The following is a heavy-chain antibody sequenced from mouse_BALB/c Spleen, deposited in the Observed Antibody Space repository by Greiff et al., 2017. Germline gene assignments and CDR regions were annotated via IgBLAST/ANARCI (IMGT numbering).Heavy chain of an antibody. V-gene: IGHV5-6-4*01. CDR3: TRERGITTGAMDY. CDR1: GFTFSSYT. D-gene: IGHD2-4*01. CDR2: ISSGGSYT. Sequence: DVHLVESGGGLVKPGGSLKLSCAASGFTFSSYTMSWVRQTPEKRLEWVATISSGGSYTYYPDSVKGRFTISRDNAKNTLYLQMSSLKSEDTAMYYCTRERGITTGAMDYWGQGTSVTVSS. J-gene: IGHJ4*01.